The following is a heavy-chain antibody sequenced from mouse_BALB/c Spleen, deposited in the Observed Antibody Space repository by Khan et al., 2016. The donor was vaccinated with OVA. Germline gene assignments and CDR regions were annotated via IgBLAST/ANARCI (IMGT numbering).Heavy chain of an antibody. CDR3: ARRGGYYWFAY. V-gene: IGHV1-22*01. CDR2: INPSNGGT. CDR1: GYTFTEYT. J-gene: IGHJ3*01. Sequence: EVQLQQSGPELVKPGTSMKISCKTSGYTFTEYTMHWVKQSHGKSLEWIGNINPSNGGTTYNQKFKGKATLTVDKSSSPAYMELRSLTSEDSAVYYCARRGGYYWFAYWGQGTLVTVSA. D-gene: IGHD2-3*01.